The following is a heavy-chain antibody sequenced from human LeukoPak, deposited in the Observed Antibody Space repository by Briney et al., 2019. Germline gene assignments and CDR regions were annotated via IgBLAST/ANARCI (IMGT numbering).Heavy chain of an antibody. J-gene: IGHJ6*02. CDR3: ARGLDVERSSAWSWGPKKFYYNVMDV. Sequence: GASVKVSCKASGYTFTSSNINWVRQAPGQGLEWMGWMNPSSGNTAYAQRFQGRVTMTRDTSTNTAFLQLTSLRSEDTAVYYCARGLDVERSSAWSWGPKKFYYNVMDVWGQGTTVTVSS. V-gene: IGHV1-8*01. CDR1: GYTFTSSN. CDR2: MNPSSGNT. D-gene: IGHD3-9*01.